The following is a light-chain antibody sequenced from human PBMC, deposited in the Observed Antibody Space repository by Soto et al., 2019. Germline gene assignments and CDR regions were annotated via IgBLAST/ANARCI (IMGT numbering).Light chain of an antibody. V-gene: IGKV1-39*01. Sequence: DIQLTQSPPSLSATVGDRVTITCRASQTSDSYLNWFQQTPGMAPKLLIYAASKLQSGVTSSFRGRRSGTDFTLDIDTLQPDDFASYCCQQSRSGITVGQGTRLEI. CDR3: QQSRSGIT. CDR2: AAS. J-gene: IGKJ5*01. CDR1: QTSDSY.